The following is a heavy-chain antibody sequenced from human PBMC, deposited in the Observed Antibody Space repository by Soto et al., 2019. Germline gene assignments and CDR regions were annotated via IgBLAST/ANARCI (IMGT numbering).Heavy chain of an antibody. CDR2: IWYDGSNK. CDR1: GFTFSSYG. D-gene: IGHD3-10*02. Sequence: QVQLVESGGGVVQPGRSLRLSCAASGFTFSSYGMHWVRQAPGKGPEWVAVIWYDGSNKYYADSVKGRFTISRDNSKNTLYLQMNSLRAEDTAVYYCARGLLRSVAFDIWGQGTMVTVSS. CDR3: ARGLLRSVAFDI. J-gene: IGHJ3*02. V-gene: IGHV3-33*01.